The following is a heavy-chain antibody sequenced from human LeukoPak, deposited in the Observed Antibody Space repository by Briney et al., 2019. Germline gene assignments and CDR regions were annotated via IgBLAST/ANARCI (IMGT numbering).Heavy chain of an antibody. J-gene: IGHJ4*02. CDR2: ISYDGKNK. Sequence: GRSLRLSCAASGFTFSSYGMHWVRQAPGKGPEWVAVISYDGKNKYYAGSVKGRFTISRDNSKNTLYLQMNSLRLEDTAVYYCGGGSHWSDYWGQGTLVTVSS. CDR1: GFTFSSYG. CDR3: GGGSHWSDY. D-gene: IGHD3-3*01. V-gene: IGHV3-30*03.